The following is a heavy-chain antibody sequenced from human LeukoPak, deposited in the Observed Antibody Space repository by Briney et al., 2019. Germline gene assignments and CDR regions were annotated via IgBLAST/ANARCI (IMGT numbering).Heavy chain of an antibody. CDR2: MNPNSGNT. CDR3: ARGRPEYYGSGSVDY. Sequence: ASVKVPCKASGYTFTSYDINWVRQATGQGLEWMGWMNPNSGNTGYAQKFQGRVTITRNTSISAAYMELSSLRSEDTAVYYCARGRPEYYGSGSVDYWGQGTLVTVSS. CDR1: GYTFTSYD. V-gene: IGHV1-8*03. D-gene: IGHD3-10*01. J-gene: IGHJ4*02.